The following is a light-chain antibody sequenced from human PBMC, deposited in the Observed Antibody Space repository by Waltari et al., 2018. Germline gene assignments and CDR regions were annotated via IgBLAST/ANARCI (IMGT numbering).Light chain of an antibody. Sequence: IQLTQSPTSIYASVGDSVTITCRTQQSVNDFLNWYQHKPGQAPKLLIFAASTLQSGVPNRFSGSGAGTDFALTSNGLQPDDFATYYCQQGYRTWTFGLGTTVAI. CDR1: QSVNDF. J-gene: IGKJ1*01. CDR2: AAS. V-gene: IGKV1-39*01. CDR3: QQGYRTWT.